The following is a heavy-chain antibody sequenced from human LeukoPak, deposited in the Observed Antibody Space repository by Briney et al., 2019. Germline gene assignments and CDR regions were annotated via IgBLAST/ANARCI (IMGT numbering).Heavy chain of an antibody. Sequence: PSETLSLTCTVSGGSISSYYWSWIRQPAGKGLEWIGRIYTSGSTNYNPSLKSRVTMSVDTSKNQLSLKLSSVTAADTAVYYCARDLGYYDSSGYLPFDYWGQGTLVTVSS. D-gene: IGHD3-22*01. J-gene: IGHJ4*02. CDR1: GGSISSYY. CDR2: IYTSGST. V-gene: IGHV4-4*07. CDR3: ARDLGYYDSSGYLPFDY.